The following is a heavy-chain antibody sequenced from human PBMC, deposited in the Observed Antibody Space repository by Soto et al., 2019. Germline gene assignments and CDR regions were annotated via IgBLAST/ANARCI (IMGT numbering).Heavy chain of an antibody. Sequence: GGSLRLSCAASGFTFSSYWMTWVRQAPGKGLEWVANIKQDGSDKYYVDSVKGRFTISRDNAKNTLYLQINSLRAEDTAVYYCASMSSGWYGYWGKGTLVTVSS. CDR3: ASMSSGWYGY. J-gene: IGHJ4*02. CDR2: IKQDGSDK. CDR1: GFTFSSYW. V-gene: IGHV3-7*03. D-gene: IGHD6-19*01.